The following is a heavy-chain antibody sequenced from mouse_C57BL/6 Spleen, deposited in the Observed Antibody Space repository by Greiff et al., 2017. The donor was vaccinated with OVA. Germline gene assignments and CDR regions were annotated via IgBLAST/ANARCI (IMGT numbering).Heavy chain of an antibody. V-gene: IGHV1-69*01. Sequence: QVQLQQPGAELVMPGASVKLSCKASGYTFTSYWMHWVKQRPGQGLEWIGEIDPSDSYTNYNQKFKGKSTLTVDKSSSTAYMQLSSLTSEDSAVYYCPRERQLRLRKYFDYWGQGTTLTVSS. CDR3: PRERQLRLRKYFDY. D-gene: IGHD3-2*02. J-gene: IGHJ2*01. CDR1: GYTFTSYW. CDR2: IDPSDSYT.